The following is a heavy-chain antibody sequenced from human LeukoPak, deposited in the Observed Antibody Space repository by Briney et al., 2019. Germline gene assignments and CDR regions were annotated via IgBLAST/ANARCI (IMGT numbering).Heavy chain of an antibody. V-gene: IGHV3-30*02. J-gene: IGHJ4*02. D-gene: IGHD2-2*01. Sequence: SGGSLRLSCPASGFTFSSYGMHWVRQAPGKGLEWVAFIRHDGSNKYYADSVKGRFTISRDNSKNTLYLQMNSLRAEDTAVYYCAKGYCSSTTCPVDYWGQGTLVTVSS. CDR2: IRHDGSNK. CDR1: GFTFSSYG. CDR3: AKGYCSSTTCPVDY.